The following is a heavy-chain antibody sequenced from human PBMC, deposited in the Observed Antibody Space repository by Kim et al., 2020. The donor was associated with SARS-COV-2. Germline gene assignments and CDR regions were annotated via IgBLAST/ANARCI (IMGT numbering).Heavy chain of an antibody. CDR2: IYHSGST. CDR3: ARDSHYGDYTFDY. CDR1: GGSISSSNW. V-gene: IGHV4-4*02. J-gene: IGHJ4*02. D-gene: IGHD4-17*01. Sequence: SETLSLTCAVSGGSISSSNWWSWVRQPPGKGLEWIGEIYHSGSTNYNPSLKSRVTRSVDKSKNQFSLKLSSVTAADPAVYYCARDSHYGDYTFDYWGQGTLVTVSS.